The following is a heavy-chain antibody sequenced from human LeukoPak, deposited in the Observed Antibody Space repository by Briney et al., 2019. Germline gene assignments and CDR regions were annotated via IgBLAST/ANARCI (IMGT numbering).Heavy chain of an antibody. Sequence: SETLPLTCTVSGGSISSYYWSWIRQPPGKRLEWIGHIYYSGSTNYNPSLKSRVTISVDTSKDQFSLKLSSVTAADTAVYYCASRSSIWSGYQDTLYYFDSWGQGTLVTVSS. D-gene: IGHD3-3*01. V-gene: IGHV4-59*01. CDR1: GGSISSYY. J-gene: IGHJ4*02. CDR2: IYYSGST. CDR3: ASRSSIWSGYQDTLYYFDS.